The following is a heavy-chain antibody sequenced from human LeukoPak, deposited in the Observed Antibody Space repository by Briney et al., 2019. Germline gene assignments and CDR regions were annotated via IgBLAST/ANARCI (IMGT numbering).Heavy chain of an antibody. Sequence: GGSLRLSCAASGFTFSDYYMSWIRQAPGKGLEWVSYISSSGSTIYYADSVKGRFTISRDNAKNSLYLQMNSLRAEDTAVYYCARQDYYDSSGYNDAFDIWGQGTTVTVSS. CDR1: GFTFSDYY. CDR3: ARQDYYDSSGYNDAFDI. J-gene: IGHJ3*02. V-gene: IGHV3-11*01. D-gene: IGHD3-22*01. CDR2: ISSSGSTI.